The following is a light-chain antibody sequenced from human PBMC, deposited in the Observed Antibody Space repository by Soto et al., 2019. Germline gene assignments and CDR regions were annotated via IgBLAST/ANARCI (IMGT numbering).Light chain of an antibody. V-gene: IGLV1-51*01. J-gene: IGLJ3*02. CDR1: NSNIGNNY. CDR2: DNN. Sequence: QSVLTQPPSVSAAPGQKVTISCSGSNSNIGNNYVSWYQQLPGTAPKLLIYDNNNRPSGIPDRFSGSKSGTSATLGITGLQTGDEADYYCGTWDSSLSAVVFGGGTKLTV. CDR3: GTWDSSLSAVV.